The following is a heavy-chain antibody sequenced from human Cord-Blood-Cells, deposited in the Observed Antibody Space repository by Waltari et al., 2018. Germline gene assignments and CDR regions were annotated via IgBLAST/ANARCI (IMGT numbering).Heavy chain of an antibody. CDR3: ARDLSSGWYFDY. D-gene: IGHD6-19*01. V-gene: IGHV1-3*01. CDR1: GYTFTNYA. J-gene: IGHJ4*02. CDR2: INAGKSNT. Sequence: QVQLVQSGAEVKKPGASVKVSCKASGYTFTNYAMHWVRQAPGQRLEWMGWINAGKSNTKYAQKFQCRVTITRDKSASTAYMELSSLRSEDTAVYYCARDLSSGWYFDYWGQGTLVTVSS.